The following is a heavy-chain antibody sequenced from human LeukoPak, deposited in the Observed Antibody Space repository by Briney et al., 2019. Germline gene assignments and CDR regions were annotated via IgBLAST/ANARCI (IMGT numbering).Heavy chain of an antibody. CDR1: GFTFSSYW. Sequence: GGSLRLSCAASGFTFSSYWMSWVRQAPGKGLEWVANIEQDGSEKYYVDSVKGRFTISRDNAKNSLYLQMNSLRAEDTAVYYCARGFLEWLLPTYYYYGMDVWGQGTTVTVSS. J-gene: IGHJ6*02. CDR3: ARGFLEWLLPTYYYYGMDV. V-gene: IGHV3-7*01. D-gene: IGHD3-3*01. CDR2: IEQDGSEK.